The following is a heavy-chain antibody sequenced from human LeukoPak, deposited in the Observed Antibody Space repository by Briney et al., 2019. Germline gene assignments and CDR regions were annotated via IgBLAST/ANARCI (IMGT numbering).Heavy chain of an antibody. V-gene: IGHV3-30*18. Sequence: GGSLRLSCVASGFTFNTYGMHWVRQAPGKGLEWVAGISKDGSSKDYADSVKGRFTNSRDNSKNTMYLQMNSLRVGDTAVYYCAKAAYCTSTSCHFSGYAQRPLDSWGQGTLVTVSS. CDR3: AKAAYCTSTSCHFSGYAQRPLDS. CDR2: ISKDGSSK. D-gene: IGHD2-2*01. J-gene: IGHJ4*02. CDR1: GFTFNTYG.